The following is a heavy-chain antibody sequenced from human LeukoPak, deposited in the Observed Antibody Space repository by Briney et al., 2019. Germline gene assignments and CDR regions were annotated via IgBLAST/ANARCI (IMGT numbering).Heavy chain of an antibody. Sequence: GGSLRLSSAASGFTFSSYGMSWVRQAPGKGLEWVSAITGTGHITYYADSVKGRFTISRDNSKNTLYLQMNSLRAEDTAVYYCAELGITMIGGVWGKGTTVTISS. CDR1: GFTFSSYG. CDR2: ITGTGHIT. V-gene: IGHV3-23*01. CDR3: AELGITMIGGV. D-gene: IGHD3-10*02. J-gene: IGHJ6*04.